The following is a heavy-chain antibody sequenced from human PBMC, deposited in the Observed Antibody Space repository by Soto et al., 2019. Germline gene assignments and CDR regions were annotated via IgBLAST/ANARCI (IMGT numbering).Heavy chain of an antibody. D-gene: IGHD3-22*01. Sequence: GGSLRLSCAASGFTFSSYAMSWVRQAPGKGLEWVSAISGSGGSTCYADSVKGRFTISRDNSKNTLYLQMNSLRAEDTAVYYCAKDQGAYFYDSSGYFRWWGQGTLVTVSS. V-gene: IGHV3-23*01. CDR3: AKDQGAYFYDSSGYFRW. J-gene: IGHJ4*02. CDR2: ISGSGGST. CDR1: GFTFSSYA.